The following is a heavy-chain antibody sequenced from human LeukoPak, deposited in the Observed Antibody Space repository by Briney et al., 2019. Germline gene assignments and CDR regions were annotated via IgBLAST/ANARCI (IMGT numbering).Heavy chain of an antibody. CDR1: GFTFSRYA. D-gene: IGHD2-21*02. V-gene: IGHV3-23*01. J-gene: IGHJ2*01. Sequence: PGGSLRLSCAASGFTFSRYAMSWVRQAPGKGLEWVSAISGCGGSTYYADSVKGRFTISRDNSKNTLYLQMNSLRAEDTAVYYCAKAPYCGGDCYLGGNWYFDLWGRGTLVTVSS. CDR2: ISGCGGST. CDR3: AKAPYCGGDCYLGGNWYFDL.